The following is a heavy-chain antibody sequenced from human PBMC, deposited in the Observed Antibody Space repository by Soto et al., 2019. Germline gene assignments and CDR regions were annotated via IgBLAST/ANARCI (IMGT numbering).Heavy chain of an antibody. CDR3: ARGQLVWYGDLTPYHRDMDV. Sequence: SETLSLTCAFYGGSFDDFYWSWVRQSPGNGLEWVGEISHDGGTNYSPSLASRVSISVDTSKNQFSLHLRSVTAADTGLYYCARGQLVWYGDLTPYHRDMDVWGQATTVTVS. D-gene: IGHD3-10*01. CDR1: GGSFDDFY. V-gene: IGHV4-34*01. CDR2: ISHDGGT. J-gene: IGHJ6*02.